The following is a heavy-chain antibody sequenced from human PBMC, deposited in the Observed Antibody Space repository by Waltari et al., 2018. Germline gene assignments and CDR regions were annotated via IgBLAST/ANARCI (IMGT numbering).Heavy chain of an antibody. CDR1: GYSFTSYW. J-gene: IGHJ5*02. CDR2: IYPGDSDT. Sequence: VQLVQSGAEVKKPGSSVKVSCKASGYSFTSYWIGWVRQMPGNGLEWMGIIYPGDSDTRYSPSFQGQVTISADKSISTTYLQWSSLKASDTAMYYCARLGEYCSSTSCNNWFDPWGQGTLVTVSS. V-gene: IGHV5-51*01. CDR3: ARLGEYCSSTSCNNWFDP. D-gene: IGHD2-2*01.